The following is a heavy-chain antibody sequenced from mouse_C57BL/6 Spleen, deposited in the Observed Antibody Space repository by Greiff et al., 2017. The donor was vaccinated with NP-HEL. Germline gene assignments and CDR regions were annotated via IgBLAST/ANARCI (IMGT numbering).Heavy chain of an antibody. D-gene: IGHD1-1*01. V-gene: IGHV1-55*01. J-gene: IGHJ2*01. CDR3: ARYYSGNYFDY. CDR2: IYPGSGST. CDR1: GYTFTSYW. Sequence: QVHVKQPGAELVKPGASVKMSCKASGYTFTSYWITWVKQRPGQGLEWIGDIYPGSGSTNYNEKFKSKATLTVDTSSSTAYMQLSSLTSEDSAVYYCARYYSGNYFDYWGQGTTLTVSS.